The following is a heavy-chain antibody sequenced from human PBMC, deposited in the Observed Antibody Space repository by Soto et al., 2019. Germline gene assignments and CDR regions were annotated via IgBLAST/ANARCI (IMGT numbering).Heavy chain of an antibody. D-gene: IGHD3-22*01. CDR2: ISGSGGST. V-gene: IGHV3-23*01. J-gene: IGHJ4*02. CDR1: GFTFSSYA. CDR3: AKDAYTPTYYYDSSGYSY. Sequence: PGGSLRLSCAASGFTFSSYAMSWVRQAPGKGLEWVSAISGSGGSTYYADSVKGRFTISRDNSKNTLYLQMNSLRAEDTAVYYCAKDAYTPTYYYDSSGYSYWGQGTLVTVSS.